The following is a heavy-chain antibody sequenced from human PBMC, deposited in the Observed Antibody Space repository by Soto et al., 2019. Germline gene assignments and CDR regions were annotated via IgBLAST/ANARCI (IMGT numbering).Heavy chain of an antibody. CDR3: AKDLAYYDFWSGYYTYYYGMDV. D-gene: IGHD3-3*01. CDR2: ISYDGSNK. Sequence: GGSLRLSCAASGFTFSSYGMHWVRQAPGKGLEWVAVISYDGSNKYYADSVKGRFTISRDNSKNTLYLQMNSLRAEDTAVYYCAKDLAYYDFWSGYYTYYYGMDVWGQGTTVTVSS. V-gene: IGHV3-30*18. J-gene: IGHJ6*02. CDR1: GFTFSSYG.